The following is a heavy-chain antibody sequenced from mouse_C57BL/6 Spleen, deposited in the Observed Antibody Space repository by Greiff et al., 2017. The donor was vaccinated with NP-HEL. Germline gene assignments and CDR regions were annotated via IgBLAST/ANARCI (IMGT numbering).Heavy chain of an antibody. CDR3: ARNSKHRYWYFDV. D-gene: IGHD2-5*01. V-gene: IGHV1-59*01. J-gene: IGHJ1*03. CDR1: GYTFTSYW. CDR2: IDPSDSYT. Sequence: QVQLQQPGAELVRPGTSVKLSCKASGYTFTSYWMHWVKQRPGQGLEWIGVIDPSDSYTNYNQKFKGKATSTVDTSSSTAYMQLSSLTSEDSAVYYCARNSKHRYWYFDVWGKGTTLTVSS.